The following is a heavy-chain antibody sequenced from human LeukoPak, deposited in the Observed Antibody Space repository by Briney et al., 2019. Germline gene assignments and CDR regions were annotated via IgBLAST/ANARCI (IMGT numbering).Heavy chain of an antibody. CDR1: GYTFTGYY. Sequence: ASVTVSCKASGYTFTGYYMHWVRQAPGQGLEWMGWINPNSGGTNYAQKFQGGVTMTRDTSISTAYMELSRLRSDDTAVYYCARIIAAAGYYFDYWGQGTLVTVSS. J-gene: IGHJ4*02. V-gene: IGHV1-2*02. CDR2: INPNSGGT. D-gene: IGHD6-13*01. CDR3: ARIIAAAGYYFDY.